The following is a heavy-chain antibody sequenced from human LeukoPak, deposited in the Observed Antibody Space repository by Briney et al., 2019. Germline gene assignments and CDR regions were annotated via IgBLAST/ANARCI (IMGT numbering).Heavy chain of an antibody. Sequence: PGGSLRLSCAASGFTFSRYEMNWVRQAPGKGLEWVSYITSSGSTIYYADSVKGRFTISRDNARNSLYLQMNSLRAEDTAVYYCANEGPYCGGDCDPGAFDIWGQGTMVTVSS. CDR1: GFTFSRYE. J-gene: IGHJ3*02. CDR2: ITSSGSTI. D-gene: IGHD2-21*02. CDR3: ANEGPYCGGDCDPGAFDI. V-gene: IGHV3-48*03.